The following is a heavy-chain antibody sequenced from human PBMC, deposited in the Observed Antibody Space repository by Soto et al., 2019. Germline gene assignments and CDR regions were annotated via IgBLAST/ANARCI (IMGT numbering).Heavy chain of an antibody. CDR1: GGTFSSYA. Sequence: SVKVSCKASGGTFSSYAISWVRQAPGQGLEWMGGIIPIFGTANYAQKFQGRVTITADESTSTAYMELSSLRSEDTDVYYYARDFDSSGYYVAFDIWGQGTMVTVSS. V-gene: IGHV1-69*13. D-gene: IGHD3-22*01. J-gene: IGHJ3*02. CDR2: IIPIFGTA. CDR3: ARDFDSSGYYVAFDI.